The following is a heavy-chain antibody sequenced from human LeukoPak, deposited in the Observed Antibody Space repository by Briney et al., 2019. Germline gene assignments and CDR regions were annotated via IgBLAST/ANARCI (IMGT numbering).Heavy chain of an antibody. D-gene: IGHD3-3*01. CDR2: IIPIFGTA. J-gene: IGHJ4*02. V-gene: IGHV1-69*06. CDR3: AGGTYDFWSGYPLDY. Sequence: SVKLSCKASGGTFSSYAISWVRQAPGQGHEWVGRIIPIFGTANYAQKFQGRVTITADRSTSTAYMELSSLRSEDTAVYYCAGGTYDFWSGYPLDYWGQGTLVTVSS. CDR1: GGTFSSYA.